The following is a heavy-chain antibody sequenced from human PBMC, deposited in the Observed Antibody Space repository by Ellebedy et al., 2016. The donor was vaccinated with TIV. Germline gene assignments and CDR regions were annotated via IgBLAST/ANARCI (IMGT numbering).Heavy chain of an antibody. CDR3: ARRSGEPYYFDY. CDR2: INSDGSST. CDR1: GFTFSTYL. Sequence: GGSLRLSCAASGFTFSTYLMHWVRQAPGKGLVWVSRINSDGSSTSYADSVKGRFTISRDNAKNTLYLQMNSLRAEDTALYYCARRSGEPYYFDYWGQGILVTVSS. J-gene: IGHJ4*02. D-gene: IGHD1-26*01. V-gene: IGHV3-74*01.